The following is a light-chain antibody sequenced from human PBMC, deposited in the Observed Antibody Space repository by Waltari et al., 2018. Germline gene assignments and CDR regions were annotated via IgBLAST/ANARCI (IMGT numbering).Light chain of an antibody. Sequence: SSELTQDPAVSVALGQTVRITCQGDSLRSYYASWYQQKPGQATLVVIYGKNNRPSGIPDRFSGSSSGNTASLTITGAQAEDEADYYCNSRDSSDNHLVFGGGTKLTVL. CDR3: NSRDSSDNHLV. CDR2: GKN. J-gene: IGLJ2*01. CDR1: SLRSYY. V-gene: IGLV3-19*01.